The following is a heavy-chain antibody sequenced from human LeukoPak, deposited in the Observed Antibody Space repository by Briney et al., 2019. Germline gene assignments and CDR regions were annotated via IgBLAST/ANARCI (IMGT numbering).Heavy chain of an antibody. Sequence: GASVKVSCKASGYTFTSYGISWVRQAPGQGLEWMGWISAYNGNTNYAQKLQGRVTMTTDTSTSTAYMELRSLRSDDTAVYYCARVRTGTTGYYHGMDVWGQGTTVTVSS. CDR2: ISAYNGNT. CDR3: ARVRTGTTGYYHGMDV. J-gene: IGHJ6*02. CDR1: GYTFTSYG. V-gene: IGHV1-18*01. D-gene: IGHD1-7*01.